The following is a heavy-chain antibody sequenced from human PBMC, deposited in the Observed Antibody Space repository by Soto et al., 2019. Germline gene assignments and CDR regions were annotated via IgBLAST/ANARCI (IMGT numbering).Heavy chain of an antibody. CDR2: IYYSGST. CDR1: GGSISSSSYY. Sequence: SETLSLTCTVSGGSISSSSYYWGWIRQPPGKGLEWIGSIYYSGSTYYNPSLKSRVTISVDTSKNQFSLKLSSVTAADTAVYYCARRPRGYSYGQHDYWGQGTLVTVSS. J-gene: IGHJ4*02. V-gene: IGHV4-39*01. CDR3: ARRPRGYSYGQHDY. D-gene: IGHD5-18*01.